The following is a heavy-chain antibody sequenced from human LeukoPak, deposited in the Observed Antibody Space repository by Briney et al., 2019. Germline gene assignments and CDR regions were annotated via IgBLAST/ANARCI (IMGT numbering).Heavy chain of an antibody. J-gene: IGHJ4*02. CDR3: ARGPSGYHNT. CDR2: ISGSSTDI. V-gene: IGHV3-21*01. D-gene: IGHD5-12*01. Sequence: GGSLRLSCAASGFTFSNYAMNWVRQAPGKGLEWVSSISGSSTDIYYADSVKGRFTISRDNAKNSLYLQINSLRAEDTAVYYCARGPSGYHNTGGQGTLVTVSS. CDR1: GFTFSNYA.